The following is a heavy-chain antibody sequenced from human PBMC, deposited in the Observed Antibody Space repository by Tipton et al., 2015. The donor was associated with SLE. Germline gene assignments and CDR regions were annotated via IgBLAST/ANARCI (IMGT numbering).Heavy chain of an antibody. CDR3: VRSAGPFDY. V-gene: IGHV3-23*01. Sequence: SLRLSCAASGFTFSSYAMNWVRQAPGKGLEWVSGISWNGGSTVYSDSVKGRFTISRDNAKNSLYLQMNSLRAEDTATYYCVRSAGPFDYWGQGALVTVSS. CDR2: ISWNGGST. J-gene: IGHJ4*02. CDR1: GFTFSSYA.